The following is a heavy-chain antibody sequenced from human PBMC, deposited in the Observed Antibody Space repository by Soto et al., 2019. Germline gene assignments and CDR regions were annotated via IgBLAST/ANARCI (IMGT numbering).Heavy chain of an antibody. CDR1: GFTFSSYA. D-gene: IGHD3-3*01. CDR3: VKEGDFWSGSPSYYGMDV. Sequence: GSLRLSCSASGFTFSSYAMHWVRQAPWKGLEYVSAISSNGGSTYYADSVKGRFTISRDNSKNTLYLQMSSLRAEDTAVYYCVKEGDFWSGSPSYYGMDVWGQGTTVTVSS. CDR2: ISSNGGST. V-gene: IGHV3-64D*06. J-gene: IGHJ6*02.